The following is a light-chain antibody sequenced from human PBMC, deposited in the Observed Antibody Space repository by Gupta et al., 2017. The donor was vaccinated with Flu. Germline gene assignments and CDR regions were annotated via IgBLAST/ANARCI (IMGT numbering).Light chain of an antibody. J-gene: IGLJ3*02. V-gene: IGLV4-69*01. CDR3: QAWGAGVRV. Sequence: LVLTQSPSASASLGASVKLTCTLSSGHSTYPIAWHQQQPEKGPPFLMKLTSDGSHDKGYGIPDRFSGSSSGAERYLTISSLQSEDEADYFCQAWGAGVRVFGGGTKLTVL. CDR2: LTSDGSH. CDR1: SGHSTYP.